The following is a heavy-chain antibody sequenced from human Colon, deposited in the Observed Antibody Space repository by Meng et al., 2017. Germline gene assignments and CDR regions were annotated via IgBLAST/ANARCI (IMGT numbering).Heavy chain of an antibody. J-gene: IGHJ4*02. CDR2: TYYRSKWQN. CDR1: GDSVSSNSAA. Sequence: QVQLQQSGPGLVKPSQTLSLTCAISGDSVSSNSAAWNWIRQSPSRGLEWLGRTYYRSKWQNHYGVSVKSRITINADTSRNHFSLHLNSVTPEDTAVYYCTTWYGEYWGQGTLVTVSS. V-gene: IGHV6-1*01. CDR3: TTWYGEY. D-gene: IGHD3-10*01.